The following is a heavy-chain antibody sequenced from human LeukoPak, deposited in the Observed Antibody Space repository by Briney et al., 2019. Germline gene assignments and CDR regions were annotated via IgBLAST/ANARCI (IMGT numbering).Heavy chain of an antibody. CDR3: AKDEAYDSSGYPDY. CDR1: GFTFDDYA. V-gene: IGHV3-9*01. Sequence: GGSLRLSCAASGFTFDDYAMHWVRQAPGKGLEWVSGISWNSGSIGYADSVKGRFTISRDNAKNSLYLQMNSLRAEDTALYYCAKDEAYDSSGYPDYWGQGTLVTVSS. D-gene: IGHD3-22*01. J-gene: IGHJ4*02. CDR2: ISWNSGSI.